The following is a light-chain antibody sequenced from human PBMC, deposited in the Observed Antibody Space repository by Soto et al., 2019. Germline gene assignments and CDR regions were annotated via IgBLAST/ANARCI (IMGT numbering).Light chain of an antibody. CDR2: GAS. CDR1: QSITTN. V-gene: IGKV3-15*01. J-gene: IGKJ4*01. Sequence: EIVMTQSPATLSMSPGESATLSCRASQSITTNLVWYQQKPGQAPRLLIYGASTRATGIPARFSASGSGTEFTLTINSLQSEDFAVYYCQQYNDWVTFGGGTKVEI. CDR3: QQYNDWVT.